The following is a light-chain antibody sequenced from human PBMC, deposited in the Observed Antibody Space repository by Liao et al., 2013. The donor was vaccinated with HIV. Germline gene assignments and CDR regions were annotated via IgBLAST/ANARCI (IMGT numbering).Light chain of an antibody. V-gene: IGLV3-27*01. CDR2: KDT. CDR1: VLSRKY. CDR3: QTWDSNSWV. Sequence: SYELTQPSSISVSPGQTATITCSGDVLSRKYARWFQQKPGQAPVLVIYKDTERPSGIPERFSGSNSGNTATLTISGTQALDEADYYCQTWDSNSWVFGGGTKLTVL. J-gene: IGLJ3*02.